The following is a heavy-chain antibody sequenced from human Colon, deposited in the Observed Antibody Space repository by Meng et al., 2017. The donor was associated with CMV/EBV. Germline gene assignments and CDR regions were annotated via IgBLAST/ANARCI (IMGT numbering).Heavy chain of an antibody. V-gene: IGHV1-2*02. D-gene: IGHD3-10*01. CDR1: GYTFNGYY. CDR2: INPNSGGT. Sequence: QVQQVQSGGEVKKPGASVKVSCKASGYTFNGYYMHWVRQAPGQGLEWMGWINPNSGGTNYAQKFQGRVTMTRDTSISTAYMELSRLRSDDTAVYYCARDLRVWFGEFKNWGQGTLVTVSS. CDR3: ARDLRVWFGEFKN. J-gene: IGHJ4*02.